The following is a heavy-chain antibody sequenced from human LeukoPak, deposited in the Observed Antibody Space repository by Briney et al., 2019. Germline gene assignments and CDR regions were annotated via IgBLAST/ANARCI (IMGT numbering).Heavy chain of an antibody. J-gene: IGHJ5*02. Sequence: PGGSLRLSCAASGFTFSSYAMYWVRQAPGKGLEWVAVISYDGSNKYYADSVKGRFTISRDNSKNTLYLQMNSLRAEDTAVYYCARDQGIAVAGTFVADHPNWFDPWGQGTLVTVPS. CDR2: ISYDGSNK. CDR3: ARDQGIAVAGTFVADHPNWFDP. D-gene: IGHD6-19*01. V-gene: IGHV3-30*04. CDR1: GFTFSSYA.